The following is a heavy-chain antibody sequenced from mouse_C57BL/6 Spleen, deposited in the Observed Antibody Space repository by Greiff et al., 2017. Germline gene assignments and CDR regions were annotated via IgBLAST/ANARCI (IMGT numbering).Heavy chain of an antibody. CDR2: IHPNSGST. J-gene: IGHJ1*03. D-gene: IGHD4-1*02. CDR3: ARWTTGPPYWYFDV. Sequence: QVQLKQPGAELVKPGASVKLSCKASGYTFTSYWMHWVKQRPGQGLEWIGMIHPNSGSTNYNEKFKSKATLTVDKSSSTAYMQLSSLTSEDSAVYYCARWTTGPPYWYFDVWGTGTTVTVSS. CDR1: GYTFTSYW. V-gene: IGHV1-64*01.